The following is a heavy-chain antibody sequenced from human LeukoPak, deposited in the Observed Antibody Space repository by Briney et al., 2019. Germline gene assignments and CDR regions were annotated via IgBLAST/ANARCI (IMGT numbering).Heavy chain of an antibody. CDR2: TYYRSKWYT. CDR3: AGGSSAFDI. CDR1: GDSVSSNTAA. Sequence: SQTLSLTCAISGDSVSSNTAAWNWIRQSPSRGLEWPGRTYYRSKWYTEYALSVKSRITINPDTSKNQFSLQLNSVTPEDTAVYYCAGGSSAFDIRGQGTMVTVSS. V-gene: IGHV6-1*01. J-gene: IGHJ3*02.